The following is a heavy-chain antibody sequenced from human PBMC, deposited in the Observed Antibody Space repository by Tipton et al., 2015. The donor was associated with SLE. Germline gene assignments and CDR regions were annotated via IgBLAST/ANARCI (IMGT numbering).Heavy chain of an antibody. J-gene: IGHJ3*02. V-gene: IGHV4-59*08. CDR1: RGSISSYY. Sequence: TLSLTCTVSRGSISSYYWSWIRQPPGKGLEWIGEINHSGNTNFNPSLGSRVTVSVDTSNNQFSLRLTSVTAADTALYYCARHPAVTGSLDIWGQGTLVTVSS. CDR2: INHSGNT. D-gene: IGHD4-17*01. CDR3: ARHPAVTGSLDI.